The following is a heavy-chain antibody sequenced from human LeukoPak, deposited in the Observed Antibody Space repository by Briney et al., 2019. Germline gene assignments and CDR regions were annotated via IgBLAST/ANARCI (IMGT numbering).Heavy chain of an antibody. V-gene: IGHV4-59*12. D-gene: IGHD7-27*01. Sequence: KASETLSLTCTVSGGSISSYYWSWIRQPPGQGLEWIGYMSYIGITNYNPSLKSRVTISVDRSKNQVSLKLTSLTAADTAVYYCARTTDWGSPAYSDYWGRGTLVTVSS. CDR3: ARTTDWGSPAYSDY. CDR1: GGSISSYY. J-gene: IGHJ4*02. CDR2: MSYIGIT.